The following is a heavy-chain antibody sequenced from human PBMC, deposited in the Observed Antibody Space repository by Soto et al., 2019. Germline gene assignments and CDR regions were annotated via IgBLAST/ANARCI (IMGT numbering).Heavy chain of an antibody. CDR3: ARDSSASATSYSMDN. D-gene: IGHD6-25*01. J-gene: IGHJ4*02. V-gene: IGHV1-46*01. CDR2: INPNGRAT. CDR1: FIKHY. Sequence: FIKHYMHWVRQVPGVGLEWMGIINPNGRATDYSQKFQGRVTMTRDTSANTVHMGLSSLRSEDTGVYFCARDSSASATSYSMDNWGQGTMVTVSS.